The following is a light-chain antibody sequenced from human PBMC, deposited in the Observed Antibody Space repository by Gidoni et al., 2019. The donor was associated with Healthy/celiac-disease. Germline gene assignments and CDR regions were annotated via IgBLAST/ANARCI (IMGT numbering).Light chain of an antibody. CDR3: QQYNSYSAT. CDR2: DAS. V-gene: IGKV1-5*01. J-gene: IGKJ1*01. Sequence: DIQMTQSPSTLSASVGDRVTITCRASQSLSSWLAWYQQKPGKAPKLLIYDASSLESGVPSRFSGSGSGTEFTLTISSLQPDDFATYYCQQYNSYSATFGQGTKVEIK. CDR1: QSLSSW.